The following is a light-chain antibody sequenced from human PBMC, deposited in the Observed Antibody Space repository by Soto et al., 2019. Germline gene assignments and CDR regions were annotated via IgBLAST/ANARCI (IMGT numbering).Light chain of an antibody. CDR1: SSDVGGYNY. J-gene: IGLJ3*02. Sequence: QSVLTQPPSASGSPGQSVTISCTGTSSDVGGYNYVSWYQQYPGKAPKLMIYEVNKRPSGVPDRFSGFKSGNTASLTVSGLQPEDEADYHCTSYADSNIWVFGGGTKVTVL. V-gene: IGLV2-8*01. CDR2: EVN. CDR3: TSYADSNIWV.